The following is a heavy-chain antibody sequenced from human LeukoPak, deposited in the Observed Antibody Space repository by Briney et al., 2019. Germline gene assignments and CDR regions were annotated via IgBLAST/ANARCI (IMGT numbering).Heavy chain of an antibody. Sequence: RGSLLLSCAAPVFTFSDYYMSSIRQAPAKALEWVSHVSRGSSPLYYADSVKGRLTVSRDNGKRSLYLHMNSLRAEDTAMYYCARGESSYCSGGCYFASWGQGTLVSISS. CDR2: VSRGSSPL. CDR1: VFTFSDYY. D-gene: IGHD2-21*02. CDR3: ARGESSYCSGGCYFAS. V-gene: IGHV3-11*04. J-gene: IGHJ5*01.